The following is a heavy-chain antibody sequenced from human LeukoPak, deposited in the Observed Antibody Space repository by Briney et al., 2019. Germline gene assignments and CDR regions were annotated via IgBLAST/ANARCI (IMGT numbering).Heavy chain of an antibody. J-gene: IGHJ3*02. CDR3: ARHINWIDAFDI. CDR2: IYYSGNT. V-gene: IGHV4-39*01. CDR1: GGSIATGTYY. D-gene: IGHD1-1*01. Sequence: PSETLSLTCTVSGGSIATGTYYWGWIRQPPGKGLEWIGSIYYSGNTYYNPSLKSQVTISVDTSKNQFSLKLSSVTAADTAVFYCARHINWIDAFDIWGQGTMVTVSS.